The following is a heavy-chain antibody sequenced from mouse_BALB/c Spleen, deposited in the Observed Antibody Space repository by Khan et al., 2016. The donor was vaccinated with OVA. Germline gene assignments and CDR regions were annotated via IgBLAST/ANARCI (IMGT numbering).Heavy chain of an antibody. CDR1: GFAFNSYD. J-gene: IGHJ3*01. D-gene: IGHD2-10*01. CDR2: ISSTGSYT. V-gene: IGHV5-9*02. CDR3: TRPSYYGNPWFTY. Sequence: EVHLVESGGGLVKPGGSLKLSCEVSGFAFNSYDMSWVRQTPEKRLEWVATISSTGSYTYYPGSVKGRFTISRDTARNTLYLQMSSLRSEDTAWYYCTRPSYYGNPWFTYWGQGTLVTVSA.